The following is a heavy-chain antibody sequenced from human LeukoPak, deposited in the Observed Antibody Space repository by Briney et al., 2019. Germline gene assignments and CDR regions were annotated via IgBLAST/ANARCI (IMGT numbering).Heavy chain of an antibody. D-gene: IGHD6-13*01. Sequence: GASVKVSCKVSGYTFTSHAINWVRQAPGQGLEWMGWINPNSGGTNYAQKFQGRVTMTRDTSISTAYMELSRLRSDDTAVYYCARGGSRLRQLVLFNGDWFDPWGQGTLVTVSS. V-gene: IGHV1-2*02. CDR3: ARGGSRLRQLVLFNGDWFDP. J-gene: IGHJ5*02. CDR1: GYTFTSHA. CDR2: INPNSGGT.